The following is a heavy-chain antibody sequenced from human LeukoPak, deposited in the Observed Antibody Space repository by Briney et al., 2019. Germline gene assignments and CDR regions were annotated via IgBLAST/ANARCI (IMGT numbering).Heavy chain of an antibody. J-gene: IGHJ5*02. CDR3: ARGYDVWSGYWGKNWFDP. V-gene: IGHV1-69*05. Sequence: ASVKVSCKASGGTFSSYAISWVRQAPGQGLEWMGRIIPIFGTANYAQKFQGRVTITTDESTSTAYMELSSLRSEDTAVYYCARGYDVWSGYWGKNWFDPWGQGTLVTVSS. CDR2: IIPIFGTA. D-gene: IGHD3-3*01. CDR1: GGTFSSYA.